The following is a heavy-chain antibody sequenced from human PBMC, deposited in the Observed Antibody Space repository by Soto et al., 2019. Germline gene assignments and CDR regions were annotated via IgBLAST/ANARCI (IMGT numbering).Heavy chain of an antibody. J-gene: IGHJ6*03. CDR1: GFTFSSYS. CDR2: ISSSSSTI. D-gene: IGHD3-10*01. CDR3: ARDKWVRGVIGYYMDV. Sequence: GGSLKLSCAASGFTFSSYSMNWVRQAPGKGLEWVSYISSSSSTIYYADSVKGRFTISRDNAKNSLYLQMNSLRAEDTAVYYCARDKWVRGVIGYYMDVWGKGTTVTVSS. V-gene: IGHV3-48*01.